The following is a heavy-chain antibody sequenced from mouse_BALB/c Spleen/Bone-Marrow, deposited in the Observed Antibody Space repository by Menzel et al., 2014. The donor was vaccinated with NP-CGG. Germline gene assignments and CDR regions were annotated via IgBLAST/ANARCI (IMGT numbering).Heavy chain of an antibody. Sequence: LQESGAELAKPGASVKMSCKASGYNFISYWMHWVKQRPGQGLEWIGYINPSTGYTEYNQKFKDKATLTADKSSSKAYMQLSSLTSEDSAAYYCARNYDYDGGYYAMDYWGQGTSVTVSS. CDR1: GYNFISYW. D-gene: IGHD2-4*01. V-gene: IGHV1-7*01. J-gene: IGHJ4*01. CDR2: INPSTGYT. CDR3: ARNYDYDGGYYAMDY.